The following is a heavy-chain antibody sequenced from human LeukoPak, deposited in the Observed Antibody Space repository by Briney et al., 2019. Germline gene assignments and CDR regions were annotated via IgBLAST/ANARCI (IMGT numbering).Heavy chain of an antibody. CDR2: ISAYNGNT. V-gene: IGHV1-18*01. CDR3: ARDGREIVGATPYFDY. Sequence: ASVKASCKASGYTFTSYGISWVRQAPGQGLEWMGWISAYNGNTNYAQKLQGRVTMTTDTSTSTAYMELRSLRSDDTAVYYCARDGREIVGATPYFDYWGQGTLVTVSS. D-gene: IGHD1-26*01. CDR1: GYTFTSYG. J-gene: IGHJ4*02.